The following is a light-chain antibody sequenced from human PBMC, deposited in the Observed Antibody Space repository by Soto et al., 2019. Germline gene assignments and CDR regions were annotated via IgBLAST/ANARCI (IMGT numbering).Light chain of an antibody. V-gene: IGKV3-20*01. CDR1: QSVSSGY. CDR2: GAS. Sequence: EIVLTQSPGTLSLSPGERATLSCRASQSVSSGYLAWYQRKPGQAPRLLIYGASSRATGIPDRFSGSGSGTDFTLTISRLEPEDFAVYYCQQYGSSPGTFGQGTKVEIK. CDR3: QQYGSSPGT. J-gene: IGKJ1*01.